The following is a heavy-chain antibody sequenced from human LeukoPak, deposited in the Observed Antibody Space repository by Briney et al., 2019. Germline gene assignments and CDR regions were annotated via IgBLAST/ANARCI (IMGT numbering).Heavy chain of an antibody. V-gene: IGHV3-30-3*01. Sequence: GGSLRLSCAASGFTFSSYAMHWVRQAPGKGLEWVAVISYDGSNKYYADSGKGRFTISRDNSKNTLYLQMNSLRAEDTAVYYCARDPCSYPQVGARKNWFDPWGQGTLVTVSS. CDR3: ARDPCSYPQVGARKNWFDP. J-gene: IGHJ5*02. CDR2: ISYDGSNK. CDR1: GFTFSSYA. D-gene: IGHD1-26*01.